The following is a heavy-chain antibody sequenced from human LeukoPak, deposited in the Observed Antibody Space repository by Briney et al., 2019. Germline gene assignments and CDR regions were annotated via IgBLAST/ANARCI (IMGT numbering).Heavy chain of an antibody. CDR2: MYNRGSP. CDR3: AKGGPYSDSSQSWFAP. CDR1: GFTVSSNY. V-gene: IGHV3-53*01. J-gene: IGHJ5*02. D-gene: IGHD6-13*01. Sequence: PGGSLRLSCAASGFTVSSNYMSWVRQAPGKGLECVSVMYNRGSPYYADSVKGRFTISRDNSKNTLSLQMNSLRAEDTALYYCAKGGPYSDSSQSWFAPWGQGTLVTVSS.